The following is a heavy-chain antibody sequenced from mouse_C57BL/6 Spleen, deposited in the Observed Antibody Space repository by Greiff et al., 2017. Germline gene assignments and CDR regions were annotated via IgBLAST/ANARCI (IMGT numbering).Heavy chain of an antibody. D-gene: IGHD4-1*01. V-gene: IGHV5-12*01. CDR2: ISNGGGST. CDR1: GFTFSDYY. CDR3: ARQGAGTYYAMDY. Sequence: EVQLQQSGGGLVQPGGSLKLSCAASGFTFSDYYMYWVRQTPEKRLEWVAYISNGGGSTYYPDTVKGRFTISRDNAKNTLYLQMSRLKSEDTAMYYSARQGAGTYYAMDYWGQGTSVTVSS. J-gene: IGHJ4*01.